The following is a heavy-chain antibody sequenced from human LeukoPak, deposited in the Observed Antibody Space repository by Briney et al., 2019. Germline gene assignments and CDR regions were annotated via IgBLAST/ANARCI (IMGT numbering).Heavy chain of an antibody. Sequence: GGSLRLSCAASGFTFSSYSMNWVRQAPGKGLEWVSYIGSSSSSTKYYADSLKRRFTISRDNAKNSLYLQMNSLRAEDTAVYYCASLESSSGYYYWGQGTLVTVSS. V-gene: IGHV3-48*01. J-gene: IGHJ4*02. D-gene: IGHD3-22*01. CDR1: GFTFSSYS. CDR2: IGSSSSSTK. CDR3: ASLESSSGYYY.